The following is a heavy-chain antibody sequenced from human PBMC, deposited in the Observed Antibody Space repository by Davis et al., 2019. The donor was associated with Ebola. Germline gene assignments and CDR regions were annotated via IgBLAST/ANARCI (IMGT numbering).Heavy chain of an antibody. Sequence: ASVKVSCKASGYNFINYYMHWVRQAPGQGLEWMGIINPGVGSTTLAQNFQGRLTMTTDTSATTVYMELSSLRSDDSAVYYCARGSVANWNYNGLDVWGQGTTVTV. D-gene: IGHD1-1*01. CDR3: ARGSVANWNYNGLDV. CDR2: INPGVGST. CDR1: GYNFINYY. J-gene: IGHJ6*02. V-gene: IGHV1-46*01.